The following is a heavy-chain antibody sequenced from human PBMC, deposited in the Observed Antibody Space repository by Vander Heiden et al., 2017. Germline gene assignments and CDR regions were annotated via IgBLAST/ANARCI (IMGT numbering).Heavy chain of an antibody. J-gene: IGHJ4*02. CDR2: IWYDGNTK. V-gene: IGHV3-33*01. D-gene: IGHD6-19*01. CDR1: GFTFKTYG. CDR3: ARAGSDIAVAGPFDF. Sequence: QVQLVESGGGVVQSGRSLRPSCAASGFTFKTYGMHWVRQAPGKGVEWLAIIWYDGNTKDYADSVKGRFTISRDNSKNTLYLEMSSLRVEDTAIYYCARAGSDIAVAGPFDFWGQGTLVTVSS.